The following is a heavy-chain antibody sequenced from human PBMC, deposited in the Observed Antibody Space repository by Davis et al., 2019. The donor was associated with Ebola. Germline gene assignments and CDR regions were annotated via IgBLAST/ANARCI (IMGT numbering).Heavy chain of an antibody. CDR1: GFSFSSYS. J-gene: IGHJ6*02. Sequence: GESLKISCAASGFSFSSYSMNWVRQAPGKGLEWVSYINSGSSIIYYAESVKGRFTISRDNAKNSLYLQMNSLRDEDTAVYYCAKDIGGGGIYCSGGSCYYYYYGMDVWGQGTTVTVSS. CDR2: INSGSSII. CDR3: AKDIGGGGIYCSGGSCYYYYYGMDV. V-gene: IGHV3-48*02. D-gene: IGHD2-15*01.